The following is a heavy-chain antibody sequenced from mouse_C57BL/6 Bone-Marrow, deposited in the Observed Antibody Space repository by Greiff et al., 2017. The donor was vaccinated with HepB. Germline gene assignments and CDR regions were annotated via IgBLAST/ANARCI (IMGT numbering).Heavy chain of an antibody. J-gene: IGHJ1*03. CDR3: ARILYDYGSRLWYFDV. V-gene: IGHV1-81*01. D-gene: IGHD1-1*01. Sequence: VQLQQSGAELARPGASVKLSCKASGYTFTSYGISWVKQSTGQGLEWIGEIYPRSGNTYYNEKFKGKATLTADKSSSTAYMELRSLTSEDSAVYFCARILYDYGSRLWYFDVWGTGTTVTVSS. CDR1: GYTFTSYG. CDR2: IYPRSGNT.